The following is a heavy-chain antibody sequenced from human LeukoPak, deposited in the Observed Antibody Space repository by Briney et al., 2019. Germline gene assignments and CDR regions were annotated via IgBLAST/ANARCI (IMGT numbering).Heavy chain of an antibody. CDR2: IYHSGST. Sequence: NPSETLFLTCAVSGGSISSGGYSWSWIRQPPGKGLEWIGYIYHSGSTYYNPSLKSRVTISVDRSKNQFSLKLSSVTAADTAVYYCARGQEGWFDPWGQGTLVTVSS. J-gene: IGHJ5*02. V-gene: IGHV4-30-2*01. CDR1: GGSISSGGYS. CDR3: ARGQEGWFDP.